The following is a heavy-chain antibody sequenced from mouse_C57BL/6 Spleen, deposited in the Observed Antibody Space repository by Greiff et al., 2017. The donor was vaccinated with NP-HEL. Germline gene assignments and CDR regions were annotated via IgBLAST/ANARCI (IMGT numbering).Heavy chain of an antibody. CDR1: GYAFSSSW. D-gene: IGHD2-2*01. V-gene: IGHV1-82*01. CDR2: IYPGDGDT. J-gene: IGHJ2*01. CDR3: ARRDGYDVYYFDY. Sequence: QVQLKQSGPELVKPGASVKISCKASGYAFSSSWMNWVKQRPGKGLEWIGRIYPGDGDTNYNGKFKGKATLTADKSSSTAYMQLSSLTSEDSAVYFCARRDGYDVYYFDYWGQGTTLTVSS.